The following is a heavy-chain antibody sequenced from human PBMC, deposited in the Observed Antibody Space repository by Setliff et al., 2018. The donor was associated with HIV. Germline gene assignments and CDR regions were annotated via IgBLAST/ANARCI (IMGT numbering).Heavy chain of an antibody. D-gene: IGHD3-22*01. CDR2: ISWSGGGT. CDR1: GFTFEDYG. J-gene: IGHJ6*02. Sequence: GGSLRLSCAASGFTFEDYGMSWVRQVPGKGLEWVSGISWSGGGTGYAASVKGRFTISRDDAKNSLYLQMSSLRVGDTALYFCARSFPYYYESGGVYAMDVWGLGTTVTVSS. V-gene: IGHV3-20*04. CDR3: ARSFPYYYESGGVYAMDV.